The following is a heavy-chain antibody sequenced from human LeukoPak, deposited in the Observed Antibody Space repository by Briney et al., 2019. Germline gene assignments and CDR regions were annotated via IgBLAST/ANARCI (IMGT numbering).Heavy chain of an antibody. CDR2: MNPNSGGT. Sequence: GASVKVSCKASGYTFTSYDINWVRQATGQGLEWMGWMNPNSGGTNYAQKFQGRVTMTRDTSISTAYMELSRLRSDDTAVYYCARELVPAAIRREFDYWGQGTLVTVSS. V-gene: IGHV1-2*02. CDR1: GYTFTSYD. D-gene: IGHD2-2*02. J-gene: IGHJ4*02. CDR3: ARELVPAAIRREFDY.